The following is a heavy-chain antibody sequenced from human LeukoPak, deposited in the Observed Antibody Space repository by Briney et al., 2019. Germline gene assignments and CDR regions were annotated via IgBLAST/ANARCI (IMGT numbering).Heavy chain of an antibody. CDR2: INHSGST. V-gene: IGHV4-34*01. Sequence: SETLSLTCAVYGGSFSGYYWSWIRQPPGKGLEWIGEINHSGSTNYNPSLKSRVTISVDTSKNQFSLKLSSVTAADTAVYYCARGRPIAAAVGYYFDYWGQGTLVTVSS. D-gene: IGHD6-13*01. CDR3: ARGRPIAAAVGYYFDY. CDR1: GGSFSGYY. J-gene: IGHJ4*02.